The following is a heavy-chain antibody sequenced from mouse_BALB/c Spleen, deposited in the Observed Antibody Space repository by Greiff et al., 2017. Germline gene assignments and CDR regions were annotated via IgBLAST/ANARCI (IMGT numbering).Heavy chain of an antibody. CDR3: ARSLITTVVARPAWFAY. Sequence: EVQLQQSGPELVKPGASVKVSCKASGYAFTSYNMYWVKQSHGKSLEWIGYIDPYNGGTSYNQKFKGKATLTVDKSSSTAYMHLNSLTSEDSAVYYCARSLITTVVARPAWFAYWGQGTLVTVSA. CDR1: GYAFTSYN. CDR2: IDPYNGGT. D-gene: IGHD1-1*01. J-gene: IGHJ3*01. V-gene: IGHV1S135*01.